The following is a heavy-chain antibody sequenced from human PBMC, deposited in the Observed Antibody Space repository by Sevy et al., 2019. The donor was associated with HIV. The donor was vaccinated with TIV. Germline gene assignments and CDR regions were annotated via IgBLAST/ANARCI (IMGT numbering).Heavy chain of an antibody. J-gene: IGHJ4*02. V-gene: IGHV3-23*01. CDR1: GFTFSSYA. Sequence: GGSLRLSCAASGFTFSSYAMSWVRQAPGKGLEWVSAISGSGGSTYYADSVKGRFTISRDNSKNTLYLQMNSLRAEDTAVYYCAKEPGIAAAGKEKGDYWGQGTLVTVSS. CDR3: AKEPGIAAAGKEKGDY. D-gene: IGHD6-13*01. CDR2: ISGSGGST.